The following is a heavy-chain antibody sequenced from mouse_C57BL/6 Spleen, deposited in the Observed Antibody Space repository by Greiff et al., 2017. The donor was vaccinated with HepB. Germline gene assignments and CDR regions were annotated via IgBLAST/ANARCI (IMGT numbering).Heavy chain of an antibody. CDR3: ARLDGYYRGAWFAY. D-gene: IGHD2-3*01. V-gene: IGHV1-69*01. J-gene: IGHJ3*01. CDR2: IDPSDSYT. Sequence: QVQLQQSGAELVMPGASVKLSCKASGYTFTSYWMHWVKQRPGQGLEWIGEIDPSDSYTNYNQKFKGKSTLTVDKSSSTAYMQLSSLTSEDSAVYYCARLDGYYRGAWFAYWGQGTLVTVSA. CDR1: GYTFTSYW.